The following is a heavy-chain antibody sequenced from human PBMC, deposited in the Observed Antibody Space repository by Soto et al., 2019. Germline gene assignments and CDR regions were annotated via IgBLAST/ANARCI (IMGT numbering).Heavy chain of an antibody. D-gene: IGHD2-15*01. CDR2: ISSNSGNI. CDR1: GFTFENFA. CDR3: AKGGSSSWLRDGLDI. V-gene: IGHV3-9*01. Sequence: EVQLVESGGGIVEPGRSLRVTCAAFGFTFENFAMHWVRQAPGKGLEWVSSISSNSGNIGYADSVKGRFTISRDNAKNSLYLQMNSLRPEDTALYYCAKGGSSSWLRDGLDIWGQGTMVTASS. J-gene: IGHJ3*02.